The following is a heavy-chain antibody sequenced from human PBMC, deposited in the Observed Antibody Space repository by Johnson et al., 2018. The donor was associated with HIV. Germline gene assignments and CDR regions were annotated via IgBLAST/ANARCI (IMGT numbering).Heavy chain of an antibody. D-gene: IGHD1-7*01. CDR1: GFSVSSNY. V-gene: IGHV3-66*02. CDR2: INSGGST. CDR3: ARGAPNWNYEPFSDAFDI. J-gene: IGHJ3*02. Sequence: VQLVESGGGLVKPGGSLTLSCAASGFSVSSNYMTWVRQGPGKGLEWVSVINSGGSTYYADSVKGRFTISRDNSNNTLYVQMSRLRTEDTAVYYCARGAPNWNYEPFSDAFDIWGQGTMVTVSS.